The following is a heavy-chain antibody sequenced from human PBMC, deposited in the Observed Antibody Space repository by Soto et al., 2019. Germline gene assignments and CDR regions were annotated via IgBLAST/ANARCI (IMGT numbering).Heavy chain of an antibody. J-gene: IGHJ5*02. CDR3: ARQWGAYYYDSSGYPGWFDP. D-gene: IGHD3-22*01. CDR1: GGSISSSSYY. CDR2: IYYSGST. V-gene: IGHV4-39*01. Sequence: NPSETLSLTCTVSGGSISSSSYYWGWIRQPPGKGLEWIGSIYYSGSTYYNPSLKSRVTISVDTSKNQFSLKLSSVTAADTAVYYCARQWGAYYYDSSGYPGWFDPWGQGTLVTVSS.